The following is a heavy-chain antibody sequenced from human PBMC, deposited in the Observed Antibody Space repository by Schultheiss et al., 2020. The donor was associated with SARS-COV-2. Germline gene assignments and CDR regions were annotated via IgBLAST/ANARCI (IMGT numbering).Heavy chain of an antibody. Sequence: GGSLRLSCAASGFTFSSYSMNWVRQAPGKGLEWVSYISSSSSTIYYADSVEGRFTISRDNAKNSLYLQMNSLRAEDTAVYYCAREELVGGSAFDSWGQGTLVTVSS. V-gene: IGHV3-48*04. CDR3: AREELVGGSAFDS. CDR1: GFTFSSYS. J-gene: IGHJ4*02. CDR2: ISSSSSTI. D-gene: IGHD1-26*01.